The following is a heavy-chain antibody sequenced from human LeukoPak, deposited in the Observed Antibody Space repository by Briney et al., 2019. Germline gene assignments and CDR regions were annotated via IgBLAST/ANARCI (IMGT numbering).Heavy chain of an antibody. D-gene: IGHD3-10*01. Sequence: PSETLSLTCTVSGGSISRYYWSWIRQPPGKGLEWIGYIYYSGSTNYNPSLKSRVTISVDTSKNQFSLKLSSVTAADTAVYYCARVGTYGSGSYLSWLDYWGQGTLVTVSS. CDR1: GGSISRYY. J-gene: IGHJ4*02. V-gene: IGHV4-59*01. CDR2: IYYSGST. CDR3: ARVGTYGSGSYLSWLDY.